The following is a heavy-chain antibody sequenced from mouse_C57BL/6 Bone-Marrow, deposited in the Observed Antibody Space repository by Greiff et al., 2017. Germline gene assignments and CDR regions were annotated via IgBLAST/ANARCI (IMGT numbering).Heavy chain of an antibody. CDR3: TTRDYGSSLFDY. CDR1: GYTFTSYW. J-gene: IGHJ2*01. V-gene: IGHV1-55*01. Sequence: VQLQQPGAELVKPGASVKMSCKASGYTFTSYWITWVKQRPGQGLEWIGNIYPTSGGTNYNEKFKSKAILTVDTSSNPAYMQLSSLTSEDAAVYYCTTRDYGSSLFDYWGQGTALTVSS. CDR2: IYPTSGGT. D-gene: IGHD1-1*01.